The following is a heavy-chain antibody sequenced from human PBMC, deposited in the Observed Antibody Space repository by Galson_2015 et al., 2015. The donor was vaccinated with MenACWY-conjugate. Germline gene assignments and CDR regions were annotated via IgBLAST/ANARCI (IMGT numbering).Heavy chain of an antibody. CDR1: AFTFSSFE. D-gene: IGHD1-26*01. J-gene: IGHJ4*02. CDR2: ISSSGTTI. CDR3: ARLGVPVLY. V-gene: IGHV3-48*03. Sequence: SLRLSCAASAFTFSSFEMNWVRQAPGKGLEWVSYISSSGTTIYYSDSVKGRFTISRDSAKNSLYLQMNILRAEDTAVYYCARLGVPVLYWGQGALVTVSS.